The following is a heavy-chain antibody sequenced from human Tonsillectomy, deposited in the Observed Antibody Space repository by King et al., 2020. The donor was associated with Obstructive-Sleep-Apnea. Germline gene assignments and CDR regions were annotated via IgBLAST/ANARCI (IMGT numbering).Heavy chain of an antibody. J-gene: IGHJ6*02. CDR3: ARGGSSWPKYSTNYYNYGMDV. CDR2: IGTAGDP. Sequence: DVQLVESGGGLVQPGGSLRLSCAASGFTFSSYDMHWVRQATGKGLDWVSAIGTAGDPYYPGSMKGRVTISRENAKNSLYLQMNSLRAGDTAVYYCARGGSSWPKYSTNYYNYGMDVWGQGTTVTVSS. V-gene: IGHV3-13*05. CDR1: GFTFSSYD. D-gene: IGHD6-13*01.